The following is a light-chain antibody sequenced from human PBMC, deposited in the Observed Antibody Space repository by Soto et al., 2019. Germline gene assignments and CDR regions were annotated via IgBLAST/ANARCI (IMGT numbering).Light chain of an antibody. Sequence: DIQMTQSPSSLSASVGDRVTITCRASQGIRNDLGWYQQKPGKAPKRLIYAASSLQSGVPSRFSGSGSGTYFSLAISSLHPDVFVTYFCLQHNIYPRTFGQGTKVEIK. CDR1: QGIRND. J-gene: IGKJ1*01. CDR3: LQHNIYPRT. CDR2: AAS. V-gene: IGKV1-17*01.